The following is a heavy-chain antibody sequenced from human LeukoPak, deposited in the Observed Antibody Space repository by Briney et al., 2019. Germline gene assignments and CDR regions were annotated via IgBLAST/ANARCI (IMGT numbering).Heavy chain of an antibody. CDR1: GGSISSGGYS. D-gene: IGHD5-12*01. J-gene: IGHJ4*02. CDR3: ARESSVGATAGQSYFDY. Sequence: PSETLSLTCAVSGGSISSGGYSWSWIRQPPGKGLEWIGYIYHSGSTYYNPSLKSRVTISVDRSKNQFSLKLSSVTAADTAVYYCARESSVGATAGQSYFDYWGQGTLVTVSS. CDR2: IYHSGST. V-gene: IGHV4-30-2*01.